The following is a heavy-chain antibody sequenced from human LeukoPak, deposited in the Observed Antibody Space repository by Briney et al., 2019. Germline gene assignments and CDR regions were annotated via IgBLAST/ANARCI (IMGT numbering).Heavy chain of an antibody. V-gene: IGHV3-48*01. Sequence: GGSLRLSCAASGFTLSSYSMNWVRQAPGKGLEWVSYISSSSSTIYYAGSVKGRFTISRDNAKNSLFLQMNSLRAEDTAVYHCARSRGSSGSYPFDYWGQGTLVTVSS. J-gene: IGHJ4*02. CDR1: GFTLSSYS. CDR2: ISSSSSTI. D-gene: IGHD1-26*01. CDR3: ARSRGSSGSYPFDY.